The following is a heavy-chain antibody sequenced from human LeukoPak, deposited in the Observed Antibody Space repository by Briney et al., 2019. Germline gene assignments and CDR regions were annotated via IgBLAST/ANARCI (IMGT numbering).Heavy chain of an antibody. Sequence: GESVQISCKGSGYSFTSYWIGWVRQMPGKGLEWMGIIYPGDSDTRYSPSFQGQVTISADKSISTAYLQWSSLKASDTAMYYCARPCYDSSGYHPFDIWGQGTMVTVSS. V-gene: IGHV5-51*01. CDR2: IYPGDSDT. D-gene: IGHD3-22*01. J-gene: IGHJ3*02. CDR3: ARPCYDSSGYHPFDI. CDR1: GYSFTSYW.